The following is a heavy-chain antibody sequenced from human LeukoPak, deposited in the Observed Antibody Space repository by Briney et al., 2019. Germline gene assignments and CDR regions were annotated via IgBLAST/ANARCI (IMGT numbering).Heavy chain of an antibody. CDR1: GYTFTGYY. J-gene: IGHJ4*02. CDR3: ARGGIRYCSGGSCYPPRWGFDY. Sequence: ASVKVSCKASGYTFTGYYMHWVRQAPGQGLEWMGWINPNSGGTNYAQKFQGRVTMTRDTSISTAYMELSRLRSDDTAVYYCARGGIRYCSGGSCYPPRWGFDYWGQGTLVTVSS. CDR2: INPNSGGT. D-gene: IGHD2-15*01. V-gene: IGHV1-2*02.